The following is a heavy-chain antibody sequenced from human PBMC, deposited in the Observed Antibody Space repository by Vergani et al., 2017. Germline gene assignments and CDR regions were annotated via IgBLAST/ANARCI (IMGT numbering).Heavy chain of an antibody. CDR1: GYTFSNYY. CDR2: INPSGGHP. Sequence: QVQVVQSGAEVKKSGASVKVSCKTSGYTFSNYYMHWVRQAPGQGLDWMGIINPSGGHPNYAQKFQGRVTMTRDTSTSTVYMELSSLRSEDTAIYYCARWDYGILTGYRYWGQGALVTVSA. D-gene: IGHD3-9*01. CDR3: ARWDYGILTGYRY. V-gene: IGHV1-46*03. J-gene: IGHJ4*02.